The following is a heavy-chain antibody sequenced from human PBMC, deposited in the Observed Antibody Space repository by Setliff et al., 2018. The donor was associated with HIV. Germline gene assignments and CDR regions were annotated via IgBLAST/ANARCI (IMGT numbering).Heavy chain of an antibody. D-gene: IGHD3-16*01. J-gene: IGHJ4*02. CDR2: IYTSGIT. CDR3: ARNDDGFDY. Sequence: SSETLSLTCTVSGGSISSGIYYWSWIRQPAGKGLEWIGRIYTSGITNYNPSLTSRLTISLDTSKNQFSLKLSSVTAADTAVYYCARNDDGFDYWGQGTLVTVSS. CDR1: GGSISSGIYY. V-gene: IGHV4-61*02.